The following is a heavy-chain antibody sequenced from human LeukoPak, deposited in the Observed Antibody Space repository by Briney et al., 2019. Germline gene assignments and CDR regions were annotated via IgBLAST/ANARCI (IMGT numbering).Heavy chain of an antibody. Sequence: GGSLRLSCAASGFTISSYVMSWVRQAPGKGLEWVSGISVSSGSTYYADSVKGRFTISGDNSKNTLFLQMNSLRAEDTAVYYCAKNSYDSGGYYSPDYWGQGTLVTVSS. D-gene: IGHD3-22*01. CDR1: GFTISSYV. V-gene: IGHV3-23*01. CDR2: ISVSSGST. CDR3: AKNSYDSGGYYSPDY. J-gene: IGHJ4*02.